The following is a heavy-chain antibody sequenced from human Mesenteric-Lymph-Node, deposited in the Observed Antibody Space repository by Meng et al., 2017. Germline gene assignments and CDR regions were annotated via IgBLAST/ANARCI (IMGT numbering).Heavy chain of an antibody. J-gene: IGHJ4*02. D-gene: IGHD4-17*01. CDR3: ARNLVRGYGDYA. Sequence: QFQLVQVGGEGKKPGASVKVSSKASGGTFSSYTIRWVRQAPGQGLEWMGRISPILGIANYAQKFQGRVTITADKSTSTDYMALSSLRSEDTAVYYCARNLVRGYGDYAWGQGTLVTVSS. CDR2: ISPILGIA. CDR1: GGTFSSYT. V-gene: IGHV1-69*02.